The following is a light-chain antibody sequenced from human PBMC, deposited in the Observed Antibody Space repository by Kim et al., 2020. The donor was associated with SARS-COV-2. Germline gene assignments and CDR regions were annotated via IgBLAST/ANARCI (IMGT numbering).Light chain of an antibody. CDR3: QQYYNLPRT. CDR1: QDISNY. Sequence: DIQMTQSPSSLSASLGDRVTITCQASQDISNYLNWYQQKQGKAPKLLIYDASNLETGVPSRFSGSGSGTDFTFTISSLQPEDIATYYCQQYYNLPRTFGGGTKVDIK. CDR2: DAS. V-gene: IGKV1-33*01. J-gene: IGKJ4*01.